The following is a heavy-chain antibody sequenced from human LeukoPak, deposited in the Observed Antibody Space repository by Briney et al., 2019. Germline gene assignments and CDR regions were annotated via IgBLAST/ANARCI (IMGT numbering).Heavy chain of an antibody. J-gene: IGHJ6*03. V-gene: IGHV7-4-1*02. Sequence: ASVKVSCMASGYTFTSYAMNWVRQAPGQGLEWMGWINTNTGNPTYAQGFTGRFVFSLDTSVSTAYLQISSLKAEDTAVYYCARVDRLVQSVYYYYYMDVWGKGTTVTVSS. CDR1: GYTFTSYA. CDR2: INTNTGNP. D-gene: IGHD6-6*01. CDR3: ARVDRLVQSVYYYYYMDV.